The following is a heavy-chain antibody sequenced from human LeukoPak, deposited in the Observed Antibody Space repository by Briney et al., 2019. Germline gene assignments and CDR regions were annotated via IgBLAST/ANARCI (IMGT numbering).Heavy chain of an antibody. CDR3: AKDPGYYGSGSYYSLLPFPYYYYYGMDV. CDR1: GFTFSSYG. J-gene: IGHJ6*02. CDR2: IRYDGSNK. D-gene: IGHD3-10*01. Sequence: GGSLRLSCAASGFTFSSYGMHWVRQAPGKGLEWVAFIRYDGSNKYYADSVKGRFTISRDNSKNTLYLQMNSLRAEDTAVYYCAKDPGYYGSGSYYSLLPFPYYYYYGMDVWGQGTTVTVSS. V-gene: IGHV3-30*02.